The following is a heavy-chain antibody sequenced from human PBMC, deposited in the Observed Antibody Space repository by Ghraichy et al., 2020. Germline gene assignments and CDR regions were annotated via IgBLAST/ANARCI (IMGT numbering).Heavy chain of an antibody. CDR1: GFTFSNYW. J-gene: IGHJ4*02. CDR3: ARDQGYSGINFDY. V-gene: IGHV3-7*01. CDR2: IKQDGSDK. Sequence: GSLRLSCAASGFTFSNYWMSWVRQAPGKGLEWVANIKQDGSDKYYVDSVKGRFTISRDNAKNSLYLQMNSLRAEDTAVYFCARDQGYSGINFDYWGQGTLATVSS. D-gene: IGHD6-13*01.